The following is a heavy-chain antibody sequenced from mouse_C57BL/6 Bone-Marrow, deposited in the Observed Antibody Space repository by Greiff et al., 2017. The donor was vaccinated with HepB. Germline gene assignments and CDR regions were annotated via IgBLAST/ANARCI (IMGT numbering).Heavy chain of an antibody. CDR3: ARGYDYEKGAY. J-gene: IGHJ3*01. V-gene: IGHV3-6*01. CDR1: GYSITSGYY. CDR2: ISYDGSN. D-gene: IGHD2-4*01. Sequence: EVQLVESGPGLVKPSQSLSLTCSVTGYSITSGYYWNWIRQFPGNKLEWMGYISYDGSNNYNPSLKNRISITRDTSKNQFFLKLNSVTTEDTATYYCARGYDYEKGAYWGQGTLVTVSA.